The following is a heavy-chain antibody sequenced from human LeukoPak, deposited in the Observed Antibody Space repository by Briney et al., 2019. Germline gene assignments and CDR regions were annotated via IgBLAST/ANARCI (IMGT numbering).Heavy chain of an antibody. CDR3: AKGIELWLTYFDH. Sequence: SGGSRRLSCVASGFSFSSYVMNWVHQAPGTGLEWVSAISGNGGSTYYADSVKGRFTISRDNSKNTLSLQMNSLRAEDTAVYYCAKGIELWLTYFDHWGQGTLVTASS. CDR2: ISGNGGST. D-gene: IGHD5-18*01. V-gene: IGHV3-23*01. J-gene: IGHJ4*02. CDR1: GFSFSSYV.